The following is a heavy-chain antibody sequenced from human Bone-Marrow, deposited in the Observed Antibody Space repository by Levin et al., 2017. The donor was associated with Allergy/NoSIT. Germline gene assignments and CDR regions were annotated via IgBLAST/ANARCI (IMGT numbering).Heavy chain of an antibody. Sequence: GESLKISCAASGFTFSSYAMSWVRQAPGKGLEWVSSISGSVTITHYAESVKGRFTISRDISKNMLHLQMNSLRAEDTAIYFCAKEGLAVAGYYFDSWGQGTLVTVSS. D-gene: IGHD6-19*01. J-gene: IGHJ4*02. CDR1: GFTFSSYA. V-gene: IGHV3-23*01. CDR2: ISGSVTIT. CDR3: AKEGLAVAGYYFDS.